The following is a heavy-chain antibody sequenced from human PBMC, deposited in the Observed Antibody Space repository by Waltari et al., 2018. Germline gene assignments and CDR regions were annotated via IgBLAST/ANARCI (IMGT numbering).Heavy chain of an antibody. CDR1: GYSISSGYY. D-gene: IGHD6-13*01. CDR2: IYHSGST. V-gene: IGHV4-38-2*01. J-gene: IGHJ4*02. CDR3: ARRTAADGFDY. Sequence: QVQLQESGPGLVKPSETLSLTCAVSGYSISSGYYWGWIRQPPGKGLAWIGSIYHSGSTYYNPSLKSRVTISVDTSKNQFSLKLSSVTAADTAVYYCARRTAADGFDYWGQGTLVTVSS.